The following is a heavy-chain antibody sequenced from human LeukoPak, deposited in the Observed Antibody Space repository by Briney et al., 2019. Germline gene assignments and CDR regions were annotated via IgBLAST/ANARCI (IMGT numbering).Heavy chain of an antibody. Sequence: PGGSLRLSRAAPGFSSSSPWLNSVRQAPGKGGERVANVNREVRDKNSMHSVKGRFTISRDTAQNSLYLYMKSLRVQDTPAYCCARDGVPGGRDVWRQGSTLTV. D-gene: IGHD1-26*01. V-gene: IGHV3-7*01. J-gene: IGHJ6*01. CDR2: VNREVRDK. CDR1: GFSSSSPW. CDR3: ARDGVPGGRDV.